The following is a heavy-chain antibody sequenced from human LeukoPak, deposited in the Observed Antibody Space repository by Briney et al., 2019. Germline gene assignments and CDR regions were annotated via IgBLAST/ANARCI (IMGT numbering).Heavy chain of an antibody. CDR3: ARAYYDYVWGSYRYQFRFDP. CDR1: GGSISSSNW. CDR2: IYHSGST. Sequence: SGTLSLTCAVSGGSISSSNWWSWVRQPPGKGLEWIGEIYHSGSTNYNPSLKSRVTISVDKSKNQFSLKLSSVTAADTAVYYCARAYYDYVWGSYRYQFRFDPWGQGTLVTVSS. J-gene: IGHJ5*02. D-gene: IGHD3-16*02. V-gene: IGHV4-4*02.